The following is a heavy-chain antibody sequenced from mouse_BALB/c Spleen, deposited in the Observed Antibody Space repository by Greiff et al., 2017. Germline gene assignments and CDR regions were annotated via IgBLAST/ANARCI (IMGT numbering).Heavy chain of an antibody. CDR1: GYTFTSYW. D-gene: IGHD3-2*02. CDR3: ARGLRQGY. J-gene: IGHJ2*01. CDR2: INPSTGYT. V-gene: IGHV1S26*01. Sequence: VQLQESGPELVKPGASVKMSCKASGYTFTSYWMHWVKQRPGQGLEWIGYINPSTGYTEYNQKFKDKATLTADKSSSTAYMQLSSLTSEDSAVYYCARGLRQGYWGQGTTLTVSS.